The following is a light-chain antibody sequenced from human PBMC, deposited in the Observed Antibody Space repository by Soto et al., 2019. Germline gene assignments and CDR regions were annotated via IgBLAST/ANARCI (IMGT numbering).Light chain of an antibody. Sequence: EIVMTQSPATMSVSPGERATLSCRASQSVSSNLAWYQQKPGQAPRLLIYGASTRATGIPARFSGSGSGTDFTLTISRLEPEDFAVYYCQQYGSSPWTFGQGTKVAIK. CDR3: QQYGSSPWT. CDR1: QSVSSN. CDR2: GAS. V-gene: IGKV3-15*01. J-gene: IGKJ1*01.